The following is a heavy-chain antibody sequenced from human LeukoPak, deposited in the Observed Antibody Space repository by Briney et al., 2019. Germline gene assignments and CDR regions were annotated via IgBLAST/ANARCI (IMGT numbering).Heavy chain of an antibody. CDR1: GFTFTRYA. CDR2: ISDTGGFT. J-gene: IGHJ4*02. D-gene: IGHD4-17*01. Sequence: GGSLRLSCAASGFTFTRYAMTWVRQAPGKGLEWVSTISDTGGFTSYADSVKGRLTISRDNSKNTLYMQMNSLRADDTAVYYCANAPTGTYSFDYWGQGTLVTVSS. V-gene: IGHV3-23*01. CDR3: ANAPTGTYSFDY.